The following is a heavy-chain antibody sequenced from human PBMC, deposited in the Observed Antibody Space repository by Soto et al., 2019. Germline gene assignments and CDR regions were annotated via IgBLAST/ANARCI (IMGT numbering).Heavy chain of an antibody. J-gene: IGHJ4*02. D-gene: IGHD3-16*01. CDR1: GGSXXXXX. Sequence: TXXLTXTASGGSXXXXXXXXIRQHPGKGLEWIGYIYYSGSTYYNPSLKSRVTISVDTSKNQFSLKLSSVTAADTAVYYCARGKAGEDFDYWGQGTLVTVSS. CDR3: ARGKAGEDFDY. CDR2: IYYSGST. V-gene: IGHV4-31*03.